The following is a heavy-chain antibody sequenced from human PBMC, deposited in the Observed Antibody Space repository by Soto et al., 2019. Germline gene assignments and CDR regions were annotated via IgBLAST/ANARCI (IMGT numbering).Heavy chain of an antibody. CDR3: ARDLDSGSYSDY. J-gene: IGHJ4*02. CDR2: IIPIFGTA. V-gene: IGHV1-69*13. D-gene: IGHD1-26*01. CDR1: GGTFSSYA. Sequence: ASVKVSCKASGGTFSSYAISWVRQAPGQGLEWMGGIIPIFGTANYAQKFQGRVTITADESTSTAYMELSSLRSEDTAVYYCARDLDSGSYSDYWGQGTLVTVSS.